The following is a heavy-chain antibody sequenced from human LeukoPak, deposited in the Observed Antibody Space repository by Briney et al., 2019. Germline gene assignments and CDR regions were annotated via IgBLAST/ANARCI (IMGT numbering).Heavy chain of an antibody. V-gene: IGHV3-7*04. J-gene: IGHJ3*02. CDR1: GFTFSRYW. Sequence: GGSLRLTCAASGFTFSRYWMNWVRQTPGKGLEWVANIKQDGSQKYYVDSVKGRFTISRDNAKNSLYLQMNSLRVEDTAVYYCGGGPIWGQGTMVTVSS. CDR3: GGGPI. CDR2: IKQDGSQK.